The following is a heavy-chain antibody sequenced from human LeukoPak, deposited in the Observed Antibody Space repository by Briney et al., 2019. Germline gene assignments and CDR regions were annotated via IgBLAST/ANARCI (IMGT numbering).Heavy chain of an antibody. D-gene: IGHD6-6*01. J-gene: IGHJ4*02. CDR3: AKDGVYSSSSRSDY. CDR1: GFTVSSNY. V-gene: IGHV3-53*01. Sequence: GGSLRLSCAASGFTVSSNYMSWVRQAPGKGLEWVSVIYSGGSTYYADSVKGRFTISRDNSKNTLYLQMNSLRAEDTAVYYCAKDGVYSSSSRSDYWGQGTLVTVSS. CDR2: IYSGGST.